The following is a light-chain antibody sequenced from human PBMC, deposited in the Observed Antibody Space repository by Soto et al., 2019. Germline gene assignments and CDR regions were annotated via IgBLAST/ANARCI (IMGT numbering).Light chain of an antibody. CDR2: DSS. J-gene: IGKJ3*01. CDR3: QQLSDWPADVA. Sequence: EIVLTQSPDTLSSSPGEITTLSCRASQSVSSSLAWDQQKPGQPPRRLIYDSSNTATGIPPRFSGSGSGTDVALTIVRLDHEAFAVYYCQQLSDWPADVAFGPGTKVDIK. CDR1: QSVSSS. V-gene: IGKV3-11*01.